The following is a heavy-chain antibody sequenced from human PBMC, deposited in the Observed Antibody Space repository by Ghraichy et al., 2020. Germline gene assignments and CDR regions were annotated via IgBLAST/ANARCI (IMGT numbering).Heavy chain of an antibody. CDR3: ARSYYYDSSGYDYPPDS. D-gene: IGHD3-22*01. CDR2: IKQDGSEK. V-gene: IGHV3-7*03. Sequence: GGSLRLSCAASGFTFSSYWMSWVRQAPGKGLEWVANIKQDGSEKYYVDSVKGRFTISRDNAKNSLYLQMNSLRAEDTAVYYCARSYYYDSSGYDYPPDSWGQGTLVTVSS. J-gene: IGHJ4*02. CDR1: GFTFSSYW.